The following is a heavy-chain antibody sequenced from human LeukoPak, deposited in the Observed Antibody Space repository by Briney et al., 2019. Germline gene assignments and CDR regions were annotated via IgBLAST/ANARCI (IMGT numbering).Heavy chain of an antibody. CDR3: RGRIAAAGYAFDI. J-gene: IGHJ3*02. Sequence: GGSLRLSCAASEFTFSSYWMHWVRHAPGKGLMWVSRINTDGTSTSYGDSVKGRFTISRDNAKNTLYLQTNSLRAEDTAVYYCRGRIAAAGYAFDIWGQGTMVTVSS. CDR1: EFTFSSYW. V-gene: IGHV3-74*01. CDR2: INTDGTST. D-gene: IGHD6-13*01.